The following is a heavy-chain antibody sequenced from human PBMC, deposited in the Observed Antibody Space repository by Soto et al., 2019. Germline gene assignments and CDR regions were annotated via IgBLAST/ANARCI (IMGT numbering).Heavy chain of an antibody. J-gene: IGHJ3*02. V-gene: IGHV5-51*01. Sequence: PXESLKSSWKGSGYSFTSYWLVWVRQTPGKGLDWMGIIYPGDSDTRYSPSFQGQVTISADKSISTAYLQWSSLKASDTAMYYCASLRSSLDAFDIWGQGTMVTVSS. D-gene: IGHD6-13*01. CDR1: GYSFTSYW. CDR2: IYPGDSDT. CDR3: ASLRSSLDAFDI.